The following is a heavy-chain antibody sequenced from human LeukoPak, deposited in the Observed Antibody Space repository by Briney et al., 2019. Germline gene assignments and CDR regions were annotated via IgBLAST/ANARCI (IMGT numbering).Heavy chain of an antibody. Sequence: PSQTLSLTCAVSGGSISSGGYSWSWIRQPAGKGLEWIGRIYTSGSTNYNPSLKSRVTMSVDTSKNQFSLKLSSVTAADTAVYYCARDPREWGQLDPWGQGTLVTVSS. D-gene: IGHD3-16*01. V-gene: IGHV4-61*02. CDR3: ARDPREWGQLDP. J-gene: IGHJ5*02. CDR2: IYTSGST. CDR1: GGSISSGGYS.